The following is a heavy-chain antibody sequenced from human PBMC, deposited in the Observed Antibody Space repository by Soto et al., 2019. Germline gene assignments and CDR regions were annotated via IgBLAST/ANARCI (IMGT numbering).Heavy chain of an antibody. Sequence: PSETLSLTCTGAGGSISSYYWSWIRQPPGKGLEWIGYIYYSGSTNYNPSLKSRVTISVDTSKNHFSLKLSSVTAADTAVYYCARARIVVAGTIVDYWGQGTLVTVSS. CDR1: GGSISSYY. D-gene: IGHD6-19*01. CDR2: IYYSGST. CDR3: ARARIVVAGTIVDY. V-gene: IGHV4-59*08. J-gene: IGHJ4*02.